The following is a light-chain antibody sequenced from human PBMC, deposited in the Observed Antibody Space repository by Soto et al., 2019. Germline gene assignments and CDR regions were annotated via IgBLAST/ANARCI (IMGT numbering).Light chain of an antibody. CDR3: QQYYSYPLT. CDR2: AAS. Sequence: IRMTQSPASRSASTEDRDTTTCRASQGISSYLAWYQQKPGKAPKLLIYAASTLQSGVPSRFSGSGSGTDFTLTISCLQSEDFATYYCQQYYSYPLTFGGGTKVDI. V-gene: IGKV1-8*01. J-gene: IGKJ4*01. CDR1: QGISSY.